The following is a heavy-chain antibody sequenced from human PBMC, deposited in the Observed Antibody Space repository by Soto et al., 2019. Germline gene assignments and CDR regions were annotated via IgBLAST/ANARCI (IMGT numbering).Heavy chain of an antibody. V-gene: IGHV3-30*18. D-gene: IGHD3-3*01. CDR2: ISYDGSNK. J-gene: IGHJ6*02. Sequence: GGSLRLSCAASGFTFSSYGMHWVRQAPGKGLEWVAVISYDGSNKYYADSVKGRFTISRDNSKNTLYLQMNSLRAEDTAVYYCANLLIFLEPEYYYYYGMDVWGQGTTVTVSS. CDR1: GFTFSSYG. CDR3: ANLLIFLEPEYYYYYGMDV.